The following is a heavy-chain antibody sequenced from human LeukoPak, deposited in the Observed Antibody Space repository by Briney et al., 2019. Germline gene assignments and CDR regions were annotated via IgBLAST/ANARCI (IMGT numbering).Heavy chain of an antibody. Sequence: GGSLRLSCEASGFTFSSYWMHWVRQAPGKGLVWVSRINTDGSTTSYADSVKGRFTISRDNAKNTLYLHMDSLRAEDTAVYFCTRGGVDYWGQGTLVTVSS. J-gene: IGHJ4*02. V-gene: IGHV3-74*01. D-gene: IGHD3-10*01. CDR2: INTDGSTT. CDR1: GFTFSSYW. CDR3: TRGGVDY.